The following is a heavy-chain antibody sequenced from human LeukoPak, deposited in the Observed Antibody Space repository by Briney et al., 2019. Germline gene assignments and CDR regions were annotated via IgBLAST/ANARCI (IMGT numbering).Heavy chain of an antibody. D-gene: IGHD3-22*01. J-gene: IGHJ4*02. CDR2: IIPILGIA. Sequence: GASVKVSCKASGGTFSSYAISWVRQAPGQGLEWMGRIIPILGIANYAQKFQGRVTITADKSTSTSYMALSSLRSEDTAVYYCERTHSQSGGFGISSGLDYWGQGTLVNVSS. CDR3: ERTHSQSGGFGISSGLDY. V-gene: IGHV1-69*04. CDR1: GGTFSSYA.